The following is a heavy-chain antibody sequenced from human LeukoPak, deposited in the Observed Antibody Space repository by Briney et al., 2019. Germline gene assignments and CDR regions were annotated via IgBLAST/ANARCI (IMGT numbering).Heavy chain of an antibody. CDR2: ISWNSGSI. Sequence: GGSLRLSCAASRFTFDDYAMHWVRQAPGKGLEWVSGISWNSGSIGYADSVKGRFTISRDNAKNSLYLQMNSLRAEDTALYYCAKVRSSSWYWGPFDYWGQGTLVTVSS. D-gene: IGHD6-13*01. CDR1: RFTFDDYA. V-gene: IGHV3-9*01. J-gene: IGHJ4*02. CDR3: AKVRSSSWYWGPFDY.